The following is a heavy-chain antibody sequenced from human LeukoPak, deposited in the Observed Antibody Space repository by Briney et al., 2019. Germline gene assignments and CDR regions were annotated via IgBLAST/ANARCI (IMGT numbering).Heavy chain of an antibody. CDR1: GYTFPSYC. V-gene: IGHV1-18*01. D-gene: IGHD3-22*01. CDR2: IRAYNGNT. Sequence: SVKVSCQASGYTFPSYCISRVRQAPGQGLEWLGWIRAYNGNTNYAQKLQGRVTMTTDTSTSTAYMELRSLRSDDTAVYYCARALGSVVVMGMDAFDIWSQGTMVTVSS. CDR3: ARALGSVVVMGMDAFDI. J-gene: IGHJ3*02.